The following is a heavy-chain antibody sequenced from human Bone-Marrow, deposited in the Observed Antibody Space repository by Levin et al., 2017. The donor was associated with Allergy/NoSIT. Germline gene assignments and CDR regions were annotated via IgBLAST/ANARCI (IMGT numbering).Heavy chain of an antibody. V-gene: IGHV4-38-2*02. D-gene: IGHD4-17*01. CDR2: IDPSGNT. J-gene: IGHJ3*02. CDR1: NYSINSDFH. CDR3: ARDGHGDYVGDDAFDI. Sequence: PSETLSLTCAVSNYSINSDFHWGWIRQPPGKGLEWIGSIDPSGNTYYNPSLKSRLTISVDTSKNQFSLKLTSVTAADTAVYYCARDGHGDYVGDDAFDIWGRGTMVTVSS.